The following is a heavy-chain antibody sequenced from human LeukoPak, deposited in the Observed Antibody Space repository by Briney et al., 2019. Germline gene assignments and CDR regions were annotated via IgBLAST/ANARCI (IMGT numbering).Heavy chain of an antibody. CDR3: AREEIAAGAFDI. CDR1: GFTFSSYA. Sequence: GGSLRLSCAVSGFTFSSYAMSWVRQAPGKGLEWVSVIYSGGSTYYADSVKGRFTISRDNSKNTLYLQMNSLRAEDTAVYYCAREEIAAGAFDIWGQGTMVTVSS. D-gene: IGHD6-13*01. V-gene: IGHV3-53*01. CDR2: IYSGGST. J-gene: IGHJ3*02.